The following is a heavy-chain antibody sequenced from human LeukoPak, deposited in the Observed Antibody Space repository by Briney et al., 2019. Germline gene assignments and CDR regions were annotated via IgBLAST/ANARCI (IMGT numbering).Heavy chain of an antibody. J-gene: IGHJ4*02. Sequence: SETLSLTCTVSGGSIRSGGYYWSWIRQHPGEGLEWIGYIYYSGSTYYNPSLKSRVTISVDTSKNQFSLKLSSVTAADTAVYYCARYEAAAGNFDYWGQGTLVTVSS. CDR3: ARYEAAAGNFDY. V-gene: IGHV4-31*03. D-gene: IGHD6-13*01. CDR2: IYYSGST. CDR1: GGSIRSGGYY.